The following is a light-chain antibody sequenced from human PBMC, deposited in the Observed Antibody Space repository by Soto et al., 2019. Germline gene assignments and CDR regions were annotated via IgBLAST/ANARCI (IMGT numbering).Light chain of an antibody. J-gene: IGKJ1*01. Sequence: PSTLYTSLLVPVPITCRASRSISDWLAWYQQKPGKAPELLIFDASSLKSGVPSRFSGSGSGTEFTLTISRLQPDDVATYYCLQDSSHSWTFGQGTKVDIK. CDR1: RSISDW. V-gene: IGKV1-5*01. CDR3: LQDSSHSWT. CDR2: DAS.